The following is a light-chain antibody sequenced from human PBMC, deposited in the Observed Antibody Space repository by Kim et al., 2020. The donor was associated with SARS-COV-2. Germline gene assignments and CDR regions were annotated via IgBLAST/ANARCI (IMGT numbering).Light chain of an antibody. J-gene: IGLJ2*01. CDR1: NIGTKS. CDR3: QVWDGSSDHVV. V-gene: IGLV3-21*04. Sequence: APVKTATITCGGNNIGTKSVHWYQQKPGQAPVMVIYYDSDRPSGIPERFSGSNSGNTATLTISRVEDGDEADYYCQVWDGSSDHVVFGGGTQLTVL. CDR2: YDS.